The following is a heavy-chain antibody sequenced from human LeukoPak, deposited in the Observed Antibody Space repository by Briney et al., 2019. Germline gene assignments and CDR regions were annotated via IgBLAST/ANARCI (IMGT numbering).Heavy chain of an antibody. D-gene: IGHD3-16*01. Sequence: SETLSLTCAVSGYSISSGYYWGWIRQPPGKGLEWIGSIYHSGSTYYNPSLKSRVTISVDTSKNQFSLKLSSVTAADTAVYYCAGYYDYVWGSGWIDPWGQGTLVTVSS. CDR2: IYHSGST. CDR1: GYSISSGYY. CDR3: AGYYDYVWGSGWIDP. V-gene: IGHV4-38-2*01. J-gene: IGHJ5*02.